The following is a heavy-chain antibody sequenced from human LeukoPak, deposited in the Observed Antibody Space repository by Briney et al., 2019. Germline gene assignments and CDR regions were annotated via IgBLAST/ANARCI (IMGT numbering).Heavy chain of an antibody. CDR1: GGSISSGSYY. D-gene: IGHD1-20*01. Sequence: PSETLSLTCTVSGGSISSGSYYWRWIRQPAGKGLEWIGRIYTSGSTNYNPSLKSRVTISVDTSKNQFSLKLSSVTAADTAVYYCARGRAYNWNPNWFDPWGQGTLVTVSS. CDR3: ARGRAYNWNPNWFDP. CDR2: IYTSGST. J-gene: IGHJ5*02. V-gene: IGHV4-61*02.